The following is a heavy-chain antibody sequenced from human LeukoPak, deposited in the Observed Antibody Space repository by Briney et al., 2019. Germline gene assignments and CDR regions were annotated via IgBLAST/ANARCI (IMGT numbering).Heavy chain of an antibody. D-gene: IGHD1-26*01. Sequence: PSQTLSLTCTVSGGPISSGSYYWSWIRQPAGKGLEWIGRIYTSGSTNYNPSLKSRVTISVDTSKNQFSLKLSSVTAADTAVYYCARRSGSYDYWGQGTLVTDSS. V-gene: IGHV4-61*02. J-gene: IGHJ4*02. CDR3: ARRSGSYDY. CDR2: IYTSGST. CDR1: GGPISSGSYY.